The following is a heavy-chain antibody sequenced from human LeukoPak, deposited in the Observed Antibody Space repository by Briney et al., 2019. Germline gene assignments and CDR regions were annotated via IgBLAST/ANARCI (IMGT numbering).Heavy chain of an antibody. V-gene: IGHV3-53*01. CDR3: ARTSGWYIFDY. J-gene: IGHJ4*02. D-gene: IGHD6-19*01. CDR1: GFTVSSNY. CDR2: IYSGGST. Sequence: PGGSLRLSCAASGFTVSSNYMSWVRQAPGKGLEWVSVIYSGGSTYYADSVKGRFTISRDNSKNTLYLQMNSLRAEDTAVYYCARTSGWYIFDYWGQGTLVTVSS.